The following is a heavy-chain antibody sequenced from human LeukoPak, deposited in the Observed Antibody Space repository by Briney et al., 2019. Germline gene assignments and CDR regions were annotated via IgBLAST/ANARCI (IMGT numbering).Heavy chain of an antibody. Sequence: ASVKVSCKASGYTFIGYYMHWVRQAPGQGLEWMGIINPSGGSTSYAQKFQGRVTMTRDMSTSTVYMELSSLRSEDTAVYYCARDRVKRGIAAAGPGGWFDPWGQGTLVTVSS. CDR2: INPSGGST. V-gene: IGHV1-46*01. J-gene: IGHJ5*02. CDR3: ARDRVKRGIAAAGPGGWFDP. D-gene: IGHD6-13*01. CDR1: GYTFIGYY.